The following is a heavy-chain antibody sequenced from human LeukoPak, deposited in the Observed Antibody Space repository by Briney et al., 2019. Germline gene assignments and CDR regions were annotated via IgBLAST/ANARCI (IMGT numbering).Heavy chain of an antibody. Sequence: SETLSLTCTVSGGSISSYYWSWIRQPPGKGLEWIGYIYYSGSTNYNPSLKSRVTISVDTSKNQLSLKLSSVTAADTAVYYCAREDGYSSSRYDAFDIWGQGTMVTVSS. CDR3: AREDGYSSSRYDAFDI. J-gene: IGHJ3*02. CDR2: IYYSGST. D-gene: IGHD6-13*01. CDR1: GGSISSYY. V-gene: IGHV4-59*01.